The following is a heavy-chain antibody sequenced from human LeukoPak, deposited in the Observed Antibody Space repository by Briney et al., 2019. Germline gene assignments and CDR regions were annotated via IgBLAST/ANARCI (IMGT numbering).Heavy chain of an antibody. J-gene: IGHJ5*02. V-gene: IGHV3-74*01. D-gene: IGHD2-15*01. CDR3: ARAQYCSGGSCYSGTLGS. CDR1: GFTFSSYW. Sequence: GGSLRLSCAASGFTFSSYWMHWVRQAPGKGLVWVSRINSDGSSTTYADSVKGRFTMSRHSSQNTVYLQMNSLRAEDTAVYYCARAQYCSGGSCYSGTLGSWGQGTLVTVSS. CDR2: INSDGSST.